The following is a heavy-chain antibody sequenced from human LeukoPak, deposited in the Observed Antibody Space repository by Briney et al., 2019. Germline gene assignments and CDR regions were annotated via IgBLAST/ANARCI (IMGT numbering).Heavy chain of an antibody. J-gene: IGHJ6*02. CDR1: GFTFSDYY. V-gene: IGHV3-11*05. CDR3: ARDRCSSTSCYNSYYGMDV. CDR2: ISGSSSHT. Sequence: GGSLRLSCAASGFTFSDYYMSWIRQAPGKGLEWVSYISGSSSHTDYADSVKGRFTISRDNAKNSLYLQMNSLRAEDTAVYYCARDRCSSTSCYNSYYGMDVWGQGTTVIVSS. D-gene: IGHD2-2*01.